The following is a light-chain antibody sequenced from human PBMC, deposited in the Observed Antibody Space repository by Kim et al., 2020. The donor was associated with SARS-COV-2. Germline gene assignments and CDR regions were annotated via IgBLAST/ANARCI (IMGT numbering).Light chain of an antibody. V-gene: IGKV3-20*01. Sequence: EIVLTQSPGTLSFSPGERATLSCRASQTFGSNHVAWYQQKPGQPPRLLIYGASTRAAGIPDRFSGSGSRTEFTLTISRLEPDDFAVYYCQQYATSPRTFGQGTKVDIK. CDR1: QTFGSNH. J-gene: IGKJ1*01. CDR2: GAS. CDR3: QQYATSPRT.